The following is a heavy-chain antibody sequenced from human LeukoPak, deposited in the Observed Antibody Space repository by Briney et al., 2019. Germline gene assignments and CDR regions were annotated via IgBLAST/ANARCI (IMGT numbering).Heavy chain of an antibody. V-gene: IGHV4-59*01. Sequence: SETLSLTCTVSGGSIRSYYWSWIRQPPGGGLEWIGTIYYSGKTNYNSSLTSRVTISVDTSKNQFSLKLSSVTAADTAVYYCASPRSGYRYTFDYWGQGALVTVSS. CDR1: GGSIRSYY. CDR2: IYYSGKT. CDR3: ASPRSGYRYTFDY. D-gene: IGHD3-22*01. J-gene: IGHJ4*02.